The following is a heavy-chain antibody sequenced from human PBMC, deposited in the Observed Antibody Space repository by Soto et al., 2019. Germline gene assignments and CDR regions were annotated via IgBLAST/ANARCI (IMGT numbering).Heavy chain of an antibody. CDR1: GFTFSNFP. CDR2: ISYDGSND. V-gene: IGHV3-30-3*01. Sequence: GGSLRLSCAASGFTFSNFPMHWVRQAPGKGPEWVAVISYDGSNDYYADSVKGRFTISRDNFKNTLYLQMNSLRVEDTAVYYCARRGGGYSGTYLGYFDYWGQGTLVTVSS. D-gene: IGHD1-26*01. CDR3: ARRGGGYSGTYLGYFDY. J-gene: IGHJ4*02.